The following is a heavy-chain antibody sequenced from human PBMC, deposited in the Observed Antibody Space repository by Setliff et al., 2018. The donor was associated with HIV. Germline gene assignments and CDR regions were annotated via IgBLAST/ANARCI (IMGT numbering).Heavy chain of an antibody. J-gene: IGHJ3*01. CDR1: GGSISSSSHY. V-gene: IGHV4-39*01. CDR3: ARGNFGAAIRLQAFDL. Sequence: PSETLSLTCTVSGGSISSSSHYWGWIRQPPGRGLEWIGSIYFSGSTYYNPSLKSRVTISVDTSKNQFSLKLSSVTAADTAVYYCARGNFGAAIRLQAFDLWGRGTKVTVSS. CDR2: IYFSGST. D-gene: IGHD3-3*01.